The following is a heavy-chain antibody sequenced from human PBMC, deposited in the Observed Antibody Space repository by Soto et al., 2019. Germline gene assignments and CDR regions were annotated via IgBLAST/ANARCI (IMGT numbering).Heavy chain of an antibody. CDR2: IGSSSTYT. CDR3: ARDADILSGSDAFDI. CDR1: GFTFSDYY. D-gene: IGHD3-9*01. V-gene: IGHV3-11*05. J-gene: IGHJ3*02. Sequence: QVQLVESGGGLVKPGGSLRLSCAASGFTFSDYYMSWIRQAPGKGLEWVSYIGSSSTYTNYADSVKGRFTISRDNAKNSLYLQMKSLRAEDTAVYYCARDADILSGSDAFDIWGQGTMVTVSS.